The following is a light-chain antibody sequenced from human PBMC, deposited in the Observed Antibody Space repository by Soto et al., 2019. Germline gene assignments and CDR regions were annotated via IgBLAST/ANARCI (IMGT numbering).Light chain of an antibody. CDR1: QGISSY. J-gene: IGKJ4*01. V-gene: IGKV1-9*01. CDR3: QQVNSYPFT. CDR2: AAS. Sequence: DIQMTQSPCSLSASVGDRVTITCLAIQGISSYLAWYQQRPGKAPKLLIYAASTLHTGVPSRFSGSGFGTEHTLTISSLQPEDFATYYCQQVNSYPFTFGGGTKVDIK.